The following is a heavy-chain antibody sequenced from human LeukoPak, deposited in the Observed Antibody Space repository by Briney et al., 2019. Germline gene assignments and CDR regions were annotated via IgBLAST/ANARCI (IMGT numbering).Heavy chain of an antibody. CDR1: GFTFSSYA. CDR2: ISYDGSNK. J-gene: IGHJ5*02. Sequence: PGRSLRLSCAASGFTFSSYAMHWVRQAPGKGLEWVAVISYDGSNKYYADSVKGRFTISRDNSKNTLYLQMNSLRAEDTAVYYCAKGWAGRFDPWGQGTLVTVSS. D-gene: IGHD3-10*01. CDR3: AKGWAGRFDP. V-gene: IGHV3-30-3*01.